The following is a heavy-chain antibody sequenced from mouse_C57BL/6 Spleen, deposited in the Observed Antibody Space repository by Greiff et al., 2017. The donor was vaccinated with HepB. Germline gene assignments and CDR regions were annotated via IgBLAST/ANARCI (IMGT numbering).Heavy chain of an antibody. CDR2: IHPNSGST. Sequence: QVQLQQPGAELVKPGASVKLSCKASGYTFTSYWMHWVKQRPGQGLEWIGMIHPNSGSTNYNEKFKSKATLTVDKSSSTAYMQLCSLTSEDSAVYYCARSYYDLYYAMDYWGQGTSVTVSS. D-gene: IGHD2-4*01. V-gene: IGHV1-64*01. CDR1: GYTFTSYW. J-gene: IGHJ4*01. CDR3: ARSYYDLYYAMDY.